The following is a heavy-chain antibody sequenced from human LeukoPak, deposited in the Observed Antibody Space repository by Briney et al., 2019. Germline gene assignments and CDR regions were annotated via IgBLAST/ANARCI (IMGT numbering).Heavy chain of an antibody. J-gene: IGHJ3*02. CDR2: INPSGGST. Sequence: ASVKVSCKASGYTFTSYYMHWVRQAPGQGLEWMGIINPSGGSTSYAQKFQGRVTITRGTSASTAYMELSSLRSEDTAVYYCARAGVTTVTRGAFDIWGQGTMFTVSS. V-gene: IGHV1-46*01. CDR3: ARAGVTTVTRGAFDI. CDR1: GYTFTSYY. D-gene: IGHD4-17*01.